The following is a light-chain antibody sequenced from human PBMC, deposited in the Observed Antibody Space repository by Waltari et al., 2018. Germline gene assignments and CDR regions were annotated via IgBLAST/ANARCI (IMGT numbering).Light chain of an antibody. V-gene: IGKV1-39*01. CDR1: QNIINY. J-gene: IGKJ4*01. Sequence: DIQMTQSPPSLSASVGDRVTITCRASQNIINYLNWYQQKPGKVPKLLIYAASSLQSGVPSRFSGSGSGTDFTLTISSLQPEDFATYYCQQSYRTPLTFGGGTKVESK. CDR2: AAS. CDR3: QQSYRTPLT.